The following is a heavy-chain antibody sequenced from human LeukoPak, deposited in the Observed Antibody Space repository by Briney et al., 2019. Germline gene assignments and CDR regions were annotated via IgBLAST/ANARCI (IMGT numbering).Heavy chain of an antibody. V-gene: IGHV3-66*01. J-gene: IGHJ4*02. CDR2: IYSDGSR. CDR1: GLTVSRDY. Sequence: PGGSLRLPCEASGLTVSRDYMSWVRQAPGKGLEWVSVIYSDGSRNYADSVRGRFTISRDSSKNTLYLQMNGLRDEDTAVYYCARGGGAYCGGDCYRNFDYWGQGTLVTVSS. D-gene: IGHD2-21*02. CDR3: ARGGGAYCGGDCYRNFDY.